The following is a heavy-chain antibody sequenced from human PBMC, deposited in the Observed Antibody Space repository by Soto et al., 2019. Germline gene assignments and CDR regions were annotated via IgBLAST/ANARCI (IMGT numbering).Heavy chain of an antibody. CDR3: AREDGDYVLSPLFDP. CDR1: GFTFSSYA. D-gene: IGHD4-17*01. Sequence: QVQLVESGGGVVQPGRSLRLSCAASGFTFSSYAMHWVRQAPGKGLEWVAVISYDGSNKYYADSVKGRFTISRDNSKNTLYLQMIRLRAEDTAVYYCAREDGDYVLSPLFDPWGQGTLVTVSS. J-gene: IGHJ5*02. V-gene: IGHV3-30-3*01. CDR2: ISYDGSNK.